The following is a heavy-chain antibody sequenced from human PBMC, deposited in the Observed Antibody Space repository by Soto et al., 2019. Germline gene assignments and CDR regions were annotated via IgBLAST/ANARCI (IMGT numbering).Heavy chain of an antibody. CDR3: ARPRFRGMDV. CDR2: IKEDGSEK. D-gene: IGHD3-10*01. CDR1: GFRISNYF. V-gene: IGHV3-7*03. Sequence: GGTLRLSCVGSGFRISNYFMSWVRQAPGKGLEWVANIKEDGSEKYYVESVKGRFTISRDNAKNSLYLQVNSLRDEDTAVYYCARPRFRGMDVWGQGTTVTVSS. J-gene: IGHJ6*02.